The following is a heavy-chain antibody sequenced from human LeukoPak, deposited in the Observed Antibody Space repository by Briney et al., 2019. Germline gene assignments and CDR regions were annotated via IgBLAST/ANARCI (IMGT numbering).Heavy chain of an antibody. CDR3: AREGSSSCSDY. V-gene: IGHV3-33*08. CDR2: IWYDGSNK. J-gene: IGHJ4*02. D-gene: IGHD6-13*01. Sequence: GGSLRLSCSVFGFTFSSYTMHWVRQTPGKGLEWVAVIWYDGSNKYYADSVKGRFTISRDNSKNTLYLQMNSLRAEDTAVYYCAREGSSSCSDYWGQGTLVTVSS. CDR1: GFTFSSYT.